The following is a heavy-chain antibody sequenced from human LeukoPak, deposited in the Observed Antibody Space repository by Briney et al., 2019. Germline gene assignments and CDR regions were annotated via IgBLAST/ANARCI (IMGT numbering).Heavy chain of an antibody. D-gene: IGHD3-22*01. J-gene: IGHJ1*01. CDR3: AKGAFYFDRVEYFPH. CDR2: VIGSGGAT. Sequence: PGGSLRLSCAASGFTFDRYAMNWVRQAPGKGLEWVAVVIGSGGATYYADAVKGRFTISRDNSKNTLYLQMNSLRAEDTAVYFCAKGAFYFDRVEYFPHGGQATLVTVSS. CDR1: GFTFDRYA. V-gene: IGHV3-23*01.